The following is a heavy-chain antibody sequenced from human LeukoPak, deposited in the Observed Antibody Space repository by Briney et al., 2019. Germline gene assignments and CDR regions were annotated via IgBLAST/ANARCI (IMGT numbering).Heavy chain of an antibody. J-gene: IGHJ4*02. CDR3: ASLGITGTTDY. CDR2: IYYSGST. V-gene: IGHV4-59*08. Sequence: SETLSLTCTVSGGPISSYYWSWIRQPPGKGLEWIGYIYYSGSTNYNPSLKSRVTISVDTSKNQFSLKLSSVTAADTAVYYCASLGITGTTDYWGQGTLVTVSS. D-gene: IGHD1-20*01. CDR1: GGPISSYY.